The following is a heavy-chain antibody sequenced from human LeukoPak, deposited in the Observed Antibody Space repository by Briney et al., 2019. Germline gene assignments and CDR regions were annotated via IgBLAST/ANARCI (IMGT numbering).Heavy chain of an antibody. CDR2: ITWNGDST. CDR3: AKDKWLRGYYYYYMDV. D-gene: IGHD5-12*01. V-gene: IGHV3-43*01. CDR1: GFTFDDYN. J-gene: IGHJ6*03. Sequence: GGSLRLSCAASGFTFDDYNMHWVRQAPGKGLEWVSLITWNGDSTYYADSVEGRFTISRDNSKNSLYLQMNSLRTEDAALYYCAKDKWLRGYYYYYMDVWGKGTTVTVSS.